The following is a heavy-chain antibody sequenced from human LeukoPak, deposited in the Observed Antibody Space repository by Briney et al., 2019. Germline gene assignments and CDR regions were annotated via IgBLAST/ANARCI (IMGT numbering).Heavy chain of an antibody. D-gene: IGHD2-21*01. V-gene: IGHV1-2*02. CDR2: INPNSDYT. CDR1: GYTFTDYY. J-gene: IGHJ4*02. Sequence: GASVKVSCKACGYTFTDYYIHWVRQVPGQGLEWMGWINPNSDYTFYAQKFQGRVTLTRDTSISTVYMELTTLTSDDTALYYCAVAPGDYWGQGTLVSVSA. CDR3: AVAPGDY.